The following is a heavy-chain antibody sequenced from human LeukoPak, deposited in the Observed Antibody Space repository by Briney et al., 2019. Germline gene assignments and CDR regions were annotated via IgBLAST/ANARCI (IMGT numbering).Heavy chain of an antibody. CDR2: ISGSGGST. V-gene: IGHV3-23*01. D-gene: IGHD5-18*01. CDR3: ARGPKGGFSYGWGAFDI. J-gene: IGHJ3*02. Sequence: GGSLRLSCAASGFTFSSYAMSWVRQAPGKGLEWVSAISGSGGSTYYADSVKGRFTISRDNSKNTLYLHMNSLRGEDTAVYYCARGPKGGFSYGWGAFDIWGQGTMVTVS. CDR1: GFTFSSYA.